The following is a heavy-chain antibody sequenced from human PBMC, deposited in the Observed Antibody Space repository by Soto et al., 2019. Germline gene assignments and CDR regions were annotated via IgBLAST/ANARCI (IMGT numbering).Heavy chain of an antibody. CDR3: ARDRGPIRAAKMRAYYYYGMDY. CDR1: GSTFTGYY. V-gene: IGHV1-2*02. CDR2: INPNSGGT. J-gene: IGHJ6*02. Sequence: QVQLAQSGAEVKKPGASVKVSCKASGSTFTGYYMHWVRQAPGQGLDWMGWINPNSGGTNYAQKFKGRVTLTRDTSISNAYMELSTLRSDDTAVYYCARDRGPIRAAKMRAYYYYGMDYWGQGTTVTVSS. D-gene: IGHD2-15*01.